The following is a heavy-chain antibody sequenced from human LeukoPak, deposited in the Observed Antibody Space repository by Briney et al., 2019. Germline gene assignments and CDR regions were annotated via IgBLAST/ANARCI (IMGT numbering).Heavy chain of an antibody. CDR3: ARVRSGYGSGSREYYFDY. Sequence: ASVKVSCKASGYTFTSYGISWVRQAPGQGLEWMGWISAYNGNTNYAQKLQGRVTMTTDTSTSTAYMELRSLRSDDTAVYYCARVRSGYGSGSREYYFDYWGRGTLVTVSS. D-gene: IGHD3-10*01. J-gene: IGHJ4*02. CDR1: GYTFTSYG. V-gene: IGHV1-18*01. CDR2: ISAYNGNT.